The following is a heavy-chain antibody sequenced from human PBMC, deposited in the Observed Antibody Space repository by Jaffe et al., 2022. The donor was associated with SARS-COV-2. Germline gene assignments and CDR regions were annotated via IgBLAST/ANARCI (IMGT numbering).Heavy chain of an antibody. Sequence: QVQLVQSGAEVKKPGASVKVSCKASGYTFTSYAMHWVRQAPGQRLEWMGWINAGNGNTKYSQKFQGRVTITRDTSASTAYMELSSLRSEDTAVYYCAREMRGQGEQQQLVFDYWGQGTLVTVSS. CDR3: AREMRGQGEQQQLVFDY. D-gene: IGHD6-13*01. V-gene: IGHV1-3*01. J-gene: IGHJ4*02. CDR1: GYTFTSYA. CDR2: INAGNGNT.